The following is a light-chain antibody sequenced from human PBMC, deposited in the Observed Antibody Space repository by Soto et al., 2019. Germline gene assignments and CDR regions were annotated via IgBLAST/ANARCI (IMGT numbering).Light chain of an antibody. CDR1: QGIRDD. V-gene: IGKV1-17*01. J-gene: IGKJ1*01. Sequence: IQMTQSPSSPSASVGDRVTITCRASQGIRDDLGWFQQKPGKAPKLLIYGASTLQSGVPSRFSGSGSGTEFTLAISSLQPEDFATFYCLQHSTYPLTFGQGTKVEIK. CDR2: GAS. CDR3: LQHSTYPLT.